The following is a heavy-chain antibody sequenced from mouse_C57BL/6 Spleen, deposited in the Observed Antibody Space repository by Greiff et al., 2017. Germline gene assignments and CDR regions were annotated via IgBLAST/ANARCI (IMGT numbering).Heavy chain of an antibody. CDR2: INPNNGGT. Sequence: EVKLQQSGPELVKPGASVKISCKASGYTFTDYYMNWVKQSHGKSLEWIGDINPNNGGTSYNQKFKGKATLTVDKSSSTAYMELRSLTSEDSAVYYCARLDIYYGSSYWYFDVWGTGTTVTVSS. V-gene: IGHV1-26*01. D-gene: IGHD1-1*01. CDR3: ARLDIYYGSSYWYFDV. J-gene: IGHJ1*03. CDR1: GYTFTDYY.